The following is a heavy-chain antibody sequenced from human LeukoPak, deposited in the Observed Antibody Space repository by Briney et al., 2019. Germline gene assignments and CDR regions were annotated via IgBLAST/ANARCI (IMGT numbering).Heavy chain of an antibody. D-gene: IGHD6-13*01. CDR3: ARFASLYSRSWYYAFDI. V-gene: IGHV1-46*01. J-gene: IGHJ3*02. CDR2: INPSGGST. CDR1: GYTFTSND. Sequence: ATVKVSCKASGYTFTSNDIHWVRQAPGQGLEWMGIINPSGGSTSYAQKFQGRVTMTRDTSTSTVYMELSSLRSEDTAVYYCARFASLYSRSWYYAFDIWGQGTMVTVSS.